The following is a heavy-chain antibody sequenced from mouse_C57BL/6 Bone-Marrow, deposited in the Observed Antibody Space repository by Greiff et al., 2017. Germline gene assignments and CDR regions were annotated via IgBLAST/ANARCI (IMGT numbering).Heavy chain of an antibody. CDR2: IHPNSGST. D-gene: IGHD1-1*01. J-gene: IGHJ4*01. V-gene: IGHV1-64*01. Sequence: QVQLQQPGAELVKPGASVKLSCKASGYTFTSYWMHWVKQRPGQGLEWIGMIHPNSGSTNYNEKFKSKATLTVDKSSSTAYMQLSSLTSEDSAVYYCANLYYYGSRGAMDYWGQGTSVTVSS. CDR1: GYTFTSYW. CDR3: ANLYYYGSRGAMDY.